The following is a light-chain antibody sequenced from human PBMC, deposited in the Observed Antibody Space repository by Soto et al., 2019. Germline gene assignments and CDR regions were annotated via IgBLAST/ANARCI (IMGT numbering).Light chain of an antibody. CDR1: SSNIGSNA. J-gene: IGLJ3*02. V-gene: IGLV1-44*01. Sequence: QSVLTQPPSASGTPGQRVTISCFGSSSNIGSNAVNWYQQLPGTAPRLIIYSNNQRPSGVPDRFSGSKSGTSASLAISGLQSEDEADYYCAAWDDSLNGVFGGGTKLTVL. CDR2: SNN. CDR3: AAWDDSLNGV.